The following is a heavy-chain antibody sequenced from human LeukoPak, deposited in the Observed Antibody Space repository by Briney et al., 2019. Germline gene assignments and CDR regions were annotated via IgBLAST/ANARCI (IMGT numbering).Heavy chain of an antibody. D-gene: IGHD2-21*02. Sequence: PGGSLRLSCAASGFTFSSYAMHWVRRAPGKGLEWVAVISYDGSNKYYADSVKGRFTISRDNSKNTLYLQMNSLRAEDTAVYYCAGVLSYCGGDCFVGAFDIWGQGTMVTVSS. CDR3: AGVLSYCGGDCFVGAFDI. J-gene: IGHJ3*02. CDR2: ISYDGSNK. CDR1: GFTFSSYA. V-gene: IGHV3-30*04.